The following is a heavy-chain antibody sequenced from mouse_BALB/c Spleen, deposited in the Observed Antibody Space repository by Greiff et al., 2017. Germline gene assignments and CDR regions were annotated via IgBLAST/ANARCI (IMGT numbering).Heavy chain of an antibody. V-gene: IGHV1-37*01. CDR2: INPYNGDT. CDR1: GYSFTGYF. Sequence: EVKLQESGPELVKPGASVKISCKASGYSFTGYFMNWVKQSHGKSLEWIGRINPYNGDTFYNQKFKGKATLTVDKSSSTAHMELLSLTSEDSAVYYCGRDYGSSYDYAMDYWGQGTSVTVSS. D-gene: IGHD1-1*01. CDR3: GRDYGSSYDYAMDY. J-gene: IGHJ4*01.